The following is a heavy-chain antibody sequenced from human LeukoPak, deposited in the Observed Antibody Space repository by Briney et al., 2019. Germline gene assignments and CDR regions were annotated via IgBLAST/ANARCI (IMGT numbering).Heavy chain of an antibody. Sequence: PSETLSLTCTVSGGSISSSSCYWGWIRQPPGKGLEWIGSIYYSGSTYYNPSLKSRVTISVDTSKNQFSLKLSSVTAADTAVYYCARGPMTTVFNFDYWGQGTLVTVSS. CDR2: IYYSGST. CDR3: ARGPMTTVFNFDY. D-gene: IGHD4-17*01. J-gene: IGHJ4*02. V-gene: IGHV4-39*07. CDR1: GGSISSSSCY.